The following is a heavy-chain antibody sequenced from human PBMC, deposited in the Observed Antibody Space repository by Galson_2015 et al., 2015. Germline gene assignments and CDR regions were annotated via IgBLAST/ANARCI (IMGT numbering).Heavy chain of an antibody. CDR3: ASPGGGRGDQFYFDY. CDR2: VNPSDGST. V-gene: IGHV1-46*01. Sequence: SVKVSCKASGYTFISYYMHWVRQTPGQGLGWMGVVNPSDGSTTYAQKFRGRVTMTRDTSTSTVYMELSSLRSKDTAVYYCASPGGGRGDQFYFDYWGQGTLVTVSS. CDR1: GYTFISYY. J-gene: IGHJ4*02. D-gene: IGHD4-17*01.